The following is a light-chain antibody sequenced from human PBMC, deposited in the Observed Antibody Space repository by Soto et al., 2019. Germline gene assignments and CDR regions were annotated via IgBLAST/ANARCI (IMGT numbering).Light chain of an antibody. CDR1: QSVSSTY. CDR3: HHCSNSRT. Sequence: DIVLTQSPGSLSVSPGERATLSCRASQSVSSTYLAWYQQKPGQAPRLLIHGASSRATGIPDRFSGSGSGTDFTLTISRLEPEDFAVYYCHHCSNSRTFGQGTKVDIK. CDR2: GAS. V-gene: IGKV3-20*01. J-gene: IGKJ1*01.